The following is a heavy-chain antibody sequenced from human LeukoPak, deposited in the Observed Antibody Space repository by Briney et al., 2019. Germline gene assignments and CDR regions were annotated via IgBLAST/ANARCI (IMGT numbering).Heavy chain of an antibody. V-gene: IGHV4-38-2*01. CDR3: AGIVVVVAATLPAFDI. D-gene: IGHD2-15*01. CDR2: VHHSGNT. CDR1: GYSISSAYY. Sequence: SETLSLTCSVSGYSISSAYYWGWIRQPPGKGLEWIGTVHHSGNTYYNPSLKSRVTISVDRSKNQFSLKLSSVTAADTAVYYCAGIVVVVAATLPAFDIWGQGTMVTVSS. J-gene: IGHJ3*02.